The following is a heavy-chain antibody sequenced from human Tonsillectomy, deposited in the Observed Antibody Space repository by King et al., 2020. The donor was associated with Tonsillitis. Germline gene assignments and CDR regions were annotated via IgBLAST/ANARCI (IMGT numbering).Heavy chain of an antibody. CDR3: EGGWT. CDR2: IQTSGNT. J-gene: IGHJ5*02. Sequence: VQLQESGPGLVKPSQTLSLTCTVSGDSISSGGHHWSWIRQPAGKGLEWIGRIQTSGNTNYNPSLKSRVNMSIDTSKNQFSLSLSSVTAADTALYYCEGGWTWGRGTLVTVSS. D-gene: IGHD2-15*01. V-gene: IGHV4-61*02. CDR1: GDSISSGGHH.